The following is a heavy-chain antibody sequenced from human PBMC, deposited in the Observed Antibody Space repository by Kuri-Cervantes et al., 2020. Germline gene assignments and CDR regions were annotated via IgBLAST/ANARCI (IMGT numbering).Heavy chain of an antibody. Sequence: GGSLRLSCAASGFTFSSYWMSWVRQPPGKGLEWVSGVTNSGNTYYTDSVKGRFTISRDNSKNTVYLQMNSLRAEDTAVYYCVKWAGYGDNWGQGTLVTVSS. V-gene: IGHV3-23*01. CDR3: VKWAGYGDN. J-gene: IGHJ4*02. CDR2: VTNSGNT. D-gene: IGHD1-26*01. CDR1: GFTFSSYW.